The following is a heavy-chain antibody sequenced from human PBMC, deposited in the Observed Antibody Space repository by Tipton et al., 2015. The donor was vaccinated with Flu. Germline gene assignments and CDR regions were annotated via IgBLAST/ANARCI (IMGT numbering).Heavy chain of an antibody. Sequence: SLRLSCAASGFSFSSYEMNWVRQAPGKGLEWLSYISSGGSTTYYADSVKGRFTVSRDNARSSLYLQMNSLRDEDAAVYYCARIGYYGSGSYYGYWGQGILVTVSS. V-gene: IGHV3-48*03. CDR1: GFSFSSYE. CDR3: ARIGYYGSGSYYGY. CDR2: ISSGGSTT. J-gene: IGHJ4*02. D-gene: IGHD3-10*01.